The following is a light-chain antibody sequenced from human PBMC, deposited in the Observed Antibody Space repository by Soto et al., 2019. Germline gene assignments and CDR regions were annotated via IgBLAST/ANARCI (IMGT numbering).Light chain of an antibody. J-gene: IGLJ1*01. CDR2: EVS. Sequence: QSPLTQPASVSGSPGQSITISCTGTSSDVGGYNYVSWYQQHPGKAPKLMIYEVSNRPSGVSNRFSGSKSGNTASLTISGLQAEDEADYYCSSYTSSRDVFGTGTKVTVL. CDR1: SSDVGGYNY. V-gene: IGLV2-14*01. CDR3: SSYTSSRDV.